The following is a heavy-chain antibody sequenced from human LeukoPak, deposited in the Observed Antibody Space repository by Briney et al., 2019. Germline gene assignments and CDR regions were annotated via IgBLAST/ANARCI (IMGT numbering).Heavy chain of an antibody. J-gene: IGHJ4*02. Sequence: PGGSLRLSCAASGFTFSSYSMNWVRQAPGKGREWVSSISSSSSYIYYADSVKGRFTISRDNAKNSLYLQMNSLRAEDTAVYYCARENIAAAGTTFDYWGQGTLVTVSS. CDR3: ARENIAAAGTTFDY. V-gene: IGHV3-21*01. CDR2: ISSSSSYI. CDR1: GFTFSSYS. D-gene: IGHD6-13*01.